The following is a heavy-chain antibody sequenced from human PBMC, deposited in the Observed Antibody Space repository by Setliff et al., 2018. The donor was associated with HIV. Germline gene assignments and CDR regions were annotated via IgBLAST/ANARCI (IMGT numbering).Heavy chain of an antibody. V-gene: IGHV1-18*01. CDR3: ARAPPEVTITTHKLDI. J-gene: IGHJ3*02. CDR1: GYAFSSYG. Sequence: ASVKVSCKAFGYAFSSYGINWLRQAPGQGLEWMGWIHPYTGDTDQGQKVQGRLTMTTDTSTNTAYMELTSLRSDDTAVHLCARAPPEVTITTHKLDIWGQGTLVTVSS. D-gene: IGHD1-1*01. CDR2: IHPYTGDT.